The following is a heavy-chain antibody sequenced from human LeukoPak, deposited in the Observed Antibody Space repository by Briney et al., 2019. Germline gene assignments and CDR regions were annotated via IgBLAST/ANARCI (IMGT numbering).Heavy chain of an antibody. CDR1: GGTFSNYA. D-gene: IGHD5-12*01. V-gene: IGHV1-69*13. CDR3: ASMLNGYSTRPIFDY. Sequence: SVTVSFMSSGGTFSNYAISWVRQAPGQGLEWMGGIIPIFGTANYAQKFQGRVTITADESTSTAYMELSSLRSEDTAVYYCASMLNGYSTRPIFDYWGQGTLVTVSS. J-gene: IGHJ4*02. CDR2: IIPIFGTA.